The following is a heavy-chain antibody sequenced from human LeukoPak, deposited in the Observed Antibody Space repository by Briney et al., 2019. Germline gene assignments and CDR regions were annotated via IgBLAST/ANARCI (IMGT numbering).Heavy chain of an antibody. CDR3: AKDFFRGVVVVAATVWFDP. CDR2: ISYDGSNK. Sequence: GGSLRLSCAASGFTFSSYGMHWVRQAPGKGLEWVAVISYDGSNKYDADSVKGRFTISRDNSKNTLYLQMNSLRAEDTAVYYCAKDFFRGVVVVAATVWFDPWGQGTLVTVSS. CDR1: GFTFSSYG. D-gene: IGHD2-15*01. V-gene: IGHV3-30*18. J-gene: IGHJ5*02.